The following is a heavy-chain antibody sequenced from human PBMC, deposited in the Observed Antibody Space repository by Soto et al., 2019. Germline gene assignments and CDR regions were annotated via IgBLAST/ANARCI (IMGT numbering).Heavy chain of an antibody. V-gene: IGHV3-11*01. CDR3: ARASYDYIWGSYRYRYMDV. J-gene: IGHJ6*03. D-gene: IGHD3-16*02. Sequence: GGALRRSCVASGFTCSDYYMSWIRQAPGKGLEWVSYISSSRSTIYYADSVKGRFTISRDNAKNSLYLQMNSLRAEDTAVYYCARASYDYIWGSYRYRYMDVWGKGTTVTVSS. CDR1: GFTCSDYY. CDR2: ISSSRSTI.